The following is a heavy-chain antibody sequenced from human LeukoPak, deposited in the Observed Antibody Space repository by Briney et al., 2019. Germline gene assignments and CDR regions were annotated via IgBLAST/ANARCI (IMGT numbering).Heavy chain of an antibody. J-gene: IGHJ4*02. CDR1: GYSINSGYY. Sequence: PSETLSLTCTVSGYSINSGYYLGWIRQPPGKGLEGIGNIYYTGSTYYNASLQSRVTISIDMSKNQFSLRLSSVTAADTAMYYCVKSGGYGLIDYWGQGTLVTVSS. CDR3: VKSGGYGLIDY. CDR2: IYYTGST. D-gene: IGHD6-19*01. V-gene: IGHV4-38-2*02.